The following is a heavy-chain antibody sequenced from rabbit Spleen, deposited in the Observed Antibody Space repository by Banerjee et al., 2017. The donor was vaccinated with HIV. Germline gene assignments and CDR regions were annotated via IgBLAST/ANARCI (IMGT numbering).Heavy chain of an antibody. J-gene: IGHJ4*01. Sequence: QLVESGGGLVQPGGSLQLSCKASGFDFSNYEVSWVRQAPGKGLEWIGYIEAIFGNTYYANWVNGRLTISSHNAQNTLYLQLSSLTAADTATYFCLRDQAGDADYGPYYLNLRGPGTLVTVS. CDR3: LRDQAGDADYGPYYLNL. V-gene: IGHV1S7*01. CDR1: GFDFSNYE. D-gene: IGHD2-1*01. CDR2: IEAIFGNT.